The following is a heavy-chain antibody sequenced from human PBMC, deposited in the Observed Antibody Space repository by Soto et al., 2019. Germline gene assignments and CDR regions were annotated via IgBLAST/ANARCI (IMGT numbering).Heavy chain of an antibody. J-gene: IGHJ4*02. Sequence: GGSLRLSCAASGFTFSSYGMHWVRQAPGKGLEWVAVISYDGSNKYYADSVKGRFTISRDNSKNTLYLQMNSLRAEDTAVYYCAKVGRDDRRGSYYDGVLGYFDDWGKGTLVTVAS. CDR2: ISYDGSNK. CDR1: GFTFSSYG. V-gene: IGHV3-30*18. CDR3: AKVGRDDRRGSYYDGVLGYFDD. D-gene: IGHD1-26*01.